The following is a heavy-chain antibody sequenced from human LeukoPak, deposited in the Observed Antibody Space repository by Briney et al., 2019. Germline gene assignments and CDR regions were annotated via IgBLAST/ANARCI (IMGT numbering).Heavy chain of an antibody. Sequence: ASVKVSCKASGYTFTSYGISWVRQAPGQGLEWMGWINPNSGGTNYAQKFQGWVTMTRDTSISTAYMELSRLRSDDTAVYYCARGYCSSTSCYTDFDYWGQGTLVTVSS. V-gene: IGHV1-2*04. CDR2: INPNSGGT. CDR3: ARGYCSSTSCYTDFDY. CDR1: GYTFTSYG. J-gene: IGHJ4*02. D-gene: IGHD2-2*02.